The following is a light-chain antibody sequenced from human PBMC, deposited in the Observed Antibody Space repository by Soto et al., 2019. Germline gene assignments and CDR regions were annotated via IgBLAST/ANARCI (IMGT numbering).Light chain of an antibody. CDR1: TDDIGLYSF. Sequence: QSALTQPASLSGSPGQSITISCTGTTDDIGLYSFVSWYEQHPGKAPKLIIYQASHRPSGVSDRFSGSKSGTTASLTISGLQHEDEGDYYCSSFTADTTVVFGGGTKLTVL. V-gene: IGLV2-14*01. CDR3: SSFTADTTVV. CDR2: QAS. J-gene: IGLJ2*01.